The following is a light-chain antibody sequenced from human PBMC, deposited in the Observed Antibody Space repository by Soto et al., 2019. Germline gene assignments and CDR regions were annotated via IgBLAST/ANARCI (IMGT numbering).Light chain of an antibody. CDR1: QSIGRF. J-gene: IGKJ1*01. Sequence: DIQMTQSPSSRSASLGDRVTITCRTSQSIGRFLAWYQHQPGKAPKLLIYDASTLESGVPSRFSGTGSGTEFTFSITSMQPEDFGTYYCQQCYMGWTFGQGTKVDIK. CDR3: QQCYMGWT. V-gene: IGKV1-5*01. CDR2: DAS.